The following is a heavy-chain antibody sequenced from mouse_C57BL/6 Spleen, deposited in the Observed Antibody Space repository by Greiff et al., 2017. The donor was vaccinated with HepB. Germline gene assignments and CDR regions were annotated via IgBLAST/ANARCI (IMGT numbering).Heavy chain of an antibody. CDR1: GYTFTDYN. J-gene: IGHJ2*01. CDR3: TRSVYYDYDDDPYYFDY. D-gene: IGHD2-4*01. CDR2: INPNNGGT. V-gene: IGHV1-18*01. Sequence: VQLQQSGPELVKPGASVKIPCKASGYTFTDYNMDWVKQSHGKSLEWIGDINPNNGGTIYNQKFKGKATLTVDKSYSTANMELRSQTSEDTAVYYGTRSVYYDYDDDPYYFDYWGQGTTLTVSS.